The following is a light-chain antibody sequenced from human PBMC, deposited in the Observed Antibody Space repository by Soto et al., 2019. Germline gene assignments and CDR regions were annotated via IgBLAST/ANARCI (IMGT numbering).Light chain of an antibody. CDR1: SGHSSYA. CDR2: LTSDGSH. J-gene: IGLJ3*02. CDR3: QTWGTGINWV. Sequence: XTLSSGHSSYAIAWHQLLPEKGPRFLMKLTSDGSHSKGDGIPDRFSGSSSGAERYLTISSLQSEDEADYYCQTWGTGINWVFGGGTKLTVL. V-gene: IGLV4-69*01.